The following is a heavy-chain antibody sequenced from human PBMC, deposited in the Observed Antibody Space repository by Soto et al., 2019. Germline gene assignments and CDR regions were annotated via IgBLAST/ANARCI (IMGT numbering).Heavy chain of an antibody. CDR2: IYYSGST. Sequence: SETLSLTCTVSGGSISSSSYYWGWIRQPPGKGLEWIGSIYYSGSTYYNPSLKSRVTISVDTSKNQFSLKLSSVTAADTAVYYCARHVVRSGYYFDYWGQGTRVTVSS. J-gene: IGHJ4*02. CDR1: GGSISSSSYY. CDR3: ARHVVRSGYYFDY. V-gene: IGHV4-39*01. D-gene: IGHD2-2*01.